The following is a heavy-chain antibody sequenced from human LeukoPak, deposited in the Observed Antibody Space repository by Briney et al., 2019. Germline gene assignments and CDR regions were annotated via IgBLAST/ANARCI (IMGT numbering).Heavy chain of an antibody. V-gene: IGHV3-23*01. CDR3: ARDPQYCSSTSCKNYYYYMDV. Sequence: GGSLRLSCAASGFAFSAYAMNWVRQAPGKGLEWVAAITGSGDSTYYADSVKGRFTISRDNSKNTLYLQMNSLRAEDTAVYYCARDPQYCSSTSCKNYYYYMDVWGKGTTVTVSS. D-gene: IGHD2-2*01. CDR2: ITGSGDST. J-gene: IGHJ6*03. CDR1: GFAFSAYA.